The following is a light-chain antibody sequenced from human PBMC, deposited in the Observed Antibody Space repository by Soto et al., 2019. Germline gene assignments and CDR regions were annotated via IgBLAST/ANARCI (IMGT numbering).Light chain of an antibody. CDR1: QSISSW. J-gene: IGKJ1*01. V-gene: IGKV1-5*01. Sequence: DIQMTQSPSTLSASVGARVTITCRASQSISSWLAWYQQKPGKAPQLLIYDASSLQSGVPSRFSGSGSATEFTLTISSLQPGDFATYYCQQYNAYSTFGQGTKVDIK. CDR2: DAS. CDR3: QQYNAYST.